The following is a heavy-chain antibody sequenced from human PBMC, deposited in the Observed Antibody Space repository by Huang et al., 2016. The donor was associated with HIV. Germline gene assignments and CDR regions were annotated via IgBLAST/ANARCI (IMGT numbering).Heavy chain of an antibody. CDR1: GFTFRSYS. J-gene: IGHJ4*02. Sequence: EMHLMESGGGLVQPGGSLRLSCAASGFTFRSYSMNWVGQIPGKGLEWVSYISSTGSAKWYADSVKDRFTISRDNAKNSLYLQINSLGADDTGVYFCARGYGSFDFWGQGTLVTVSS. D-gene: IGHD5-18*01. CDR3: ARGYGSFDF. CDR2: ISSTGSAK. V-gene: IGHV3-48*01.